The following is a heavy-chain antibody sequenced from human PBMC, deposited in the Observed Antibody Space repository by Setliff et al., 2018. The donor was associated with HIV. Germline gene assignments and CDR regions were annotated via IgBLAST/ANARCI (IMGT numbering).Heavy chain of an antibody. J-gene: IGHJ6*02. CDR2: MNPNSGNA. Sequence: ASVKVSCKASGYTFSNYDINWARKATGQGLEWMGWMNPNSGNAGYAQKFQGRVTMTTDTSTTTAFMELRSLKADDTGIYYCSRSGVPPYYYYGMDVWGQGTTVTVSS. V-gene: IGHV1-8*02. CDR1: GYTFSNYD. D-gene: IGHD3-10*01. CDR3: SRSGVPPYYYYGMDV.